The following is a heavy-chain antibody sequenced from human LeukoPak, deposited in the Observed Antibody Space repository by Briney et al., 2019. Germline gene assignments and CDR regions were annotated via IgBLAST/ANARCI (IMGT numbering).Heavy chain of an antibody. D-gene: IGHD5-12*01. CDR1: GGSFNNYA. J-gene: IGHJ4*02. Sequence: AASVTVSCMASGGSFNNYAISWVRQPPAPGLESMGGIIPIFGTANYAQKFQGRVTITSDESTSTAYMELSSLRSEDTAVYYCASGEDSGYVCDYWGQGTLVTVSS. CDR2: IIPIFGTA. CDR3: ASGEDSGYVCDY. V-gene: IGHV1-69*13.